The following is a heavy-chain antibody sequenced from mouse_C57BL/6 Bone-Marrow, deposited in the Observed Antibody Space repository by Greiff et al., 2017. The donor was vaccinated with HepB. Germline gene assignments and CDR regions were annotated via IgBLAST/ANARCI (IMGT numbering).Heavy chain of an antibody. D-gene: IGHD1-1*01. CDR3: ALLYYYGSSPPYFGY. CDR2: IDPNSGGT. Sequence: QVQLQQPGAELVKPGASVKLSCKASGYTFPSYWMHWVKQRPGRGLEWIGRIDPNSGGTKYNEKFKSKATLTVDKPSSTAYMQLSSLTSEDSAVYYCALLYYYGSSPPYFGYWGQGTTLTVSS. V-gene: IGHV1-72*01. J-gene: IGHJ2*01. CDR1: GYTFPSYW.